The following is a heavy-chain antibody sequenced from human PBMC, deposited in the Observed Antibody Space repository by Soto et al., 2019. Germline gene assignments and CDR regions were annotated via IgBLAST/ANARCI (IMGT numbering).Heavy chain of an antibody. D-gene: IGHD3-22*01. CDR3: AKELNHPIVVVISDAFDI. J-gene: IGHJ3*02. V-gene: IGHV3-30*18. CDR1: GFAFSSYR. CDR2: ISYDGSNK. Sequence: GGPLRLSCAASGFAFSSYRMHWVRQAPGKGLEWVAVISYDGSNKYYADSVKGRFTISRDNSKNTLYLQMNSLRAEDTAVYYCAKELNHPIVVVISDAFDIWGQGTMVTVSS.